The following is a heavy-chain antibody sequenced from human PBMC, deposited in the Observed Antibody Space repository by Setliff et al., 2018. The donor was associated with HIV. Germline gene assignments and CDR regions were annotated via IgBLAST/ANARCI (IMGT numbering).Heavy chain of an antibody. Sequence: SETLSLTCTVSVGSVSNYYWTWIRQSAGKGLEWIGHINTSGSTKYKPSLKSRLTMSVDSSGNQFSLTLSSVTAADTAVYYCARAPTTGWYYLDFWGPGALVTVSS. J-gene: IGHJ4*02. CDR1: VGSVSNYY. D-gene: IGHD2-15*01. V-gene: IGHV4-4*07. CDR2: INTSGST. CDR3: ARAPTTGWYYLDF.